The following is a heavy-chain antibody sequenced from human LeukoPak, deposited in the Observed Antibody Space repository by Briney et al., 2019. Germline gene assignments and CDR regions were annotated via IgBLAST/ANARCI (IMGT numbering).Heavy chain of an antibody. Sequence: TGGSLRLSCAASGFTFSSYSMHWVRQAPGQGLEWMGWINPNSGGTNYAQKFQGWVTMTRDTSISTAYMELSRLRSDDTAVYYCARERGEAAAGPYYFDYWGQGTLVTVSS. J-gene: IGHJ4*02. D-gene: IGHD6-13*01. CDR1: GFTFSSYS. CDR3: ARERGEAAAGPYYFDY. V-gene: IGHV1-2*04. CDR2: INPNSGGT.